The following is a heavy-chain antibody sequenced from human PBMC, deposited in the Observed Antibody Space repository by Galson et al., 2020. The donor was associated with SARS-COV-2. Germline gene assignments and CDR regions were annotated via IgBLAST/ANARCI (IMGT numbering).Heavy chain of an antibody. D-gene: IGHD3-10*01. CDR2: IYYSGNT. J-gene: IGHJ4*02. V-gene: IGHV4-39*01. CDR1: GDSISSSSYL. Sequence: SQTHSLTCNVSGDSISSSSYLWAWIRQPPGKGLEWNGSIYYSGNTHYNPSLEVTISVDTTKNYISLRLSAVTAADTAVYYFARHVALYFGSESSENQYYFDYWGQGTLVTFAS. CDR3: ARHVALYFGSESSENQYYFDY.